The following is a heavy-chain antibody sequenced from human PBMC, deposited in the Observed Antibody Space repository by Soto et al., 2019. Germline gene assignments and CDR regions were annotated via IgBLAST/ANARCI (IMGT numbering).Heavy chain of an antibody. D-gene: IGHD6-6*01. J-gene: IGHJ4*02. V-gene: IGHV3-23*01. CDR3: TKKMRTYSSSSEVDY. CDR2: ISYSGGST. Sequence: GGSLRLSCAASGFTFTSFAMSWVRQAPGKGLEWVSTISYSGGSTYYADSVKGRVTISRDNSKNTLYLQMNSLRAEDTAVYYCTKKMRTYSSSSEVDYWGQGTLVTVSS. CDR1: GFTFTSFA.